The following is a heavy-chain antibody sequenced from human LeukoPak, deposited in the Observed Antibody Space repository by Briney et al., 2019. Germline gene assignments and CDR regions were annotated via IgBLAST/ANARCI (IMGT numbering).Heavy chain of an antibody. V-gene: IGHV3-21*01. CDR3: ARDQRTGYYDSSGYRGGSDY. J-gene: IGHJ4*02. D-gene: IGHD3-22*01. Sequence: GGSLRLSYAASGFTFSSYSMIWVRQAPGKGLEWVSSISSSRSYIYYADSVKGRFTISRDNAKNSLYLQMNSLRAEDTAVYYCARDQRTGYYDSSGYRGGSDYWGQGTLVTVSS. CDR1: GFTFSSYS. CDR2: ISSSRSYI.